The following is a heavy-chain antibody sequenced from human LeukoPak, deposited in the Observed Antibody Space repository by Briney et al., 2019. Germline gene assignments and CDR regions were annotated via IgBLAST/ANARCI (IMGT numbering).Heavy chain of an antibody. V-gene: IGHV3-21*01. CDR2: ISSSSYI. J-gene: IGHJ4*02. CDR3: ATEATYYYDSSDYYGRYYFDY. CDR1: GFTFSSYS. Sequence: PGGSLRLSCAACGFTFSSYSMNWVRQAPGKGLEWVSSISSSSYIYYADSVKGRFTISRDNAKNSLYLQMNSLRAEDTAVYYCATEATYYYDSSDYYGRYYFDYWGQGTLVTVSS. D-gene: IGHD3-22*01.